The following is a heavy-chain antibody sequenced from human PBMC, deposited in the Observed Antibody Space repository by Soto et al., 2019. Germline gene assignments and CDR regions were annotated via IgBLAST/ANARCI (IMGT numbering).Heavy chain of an antibody. CDR1: GDSVSSNSAA. V-gene: IGHV6-1*01. Sequence: SQTLSLTCAISGDSVSSNSAAWNWIRQSPSRGLEWLGRTYYRSKWYNDYAVSVKSRITINPDTSKNQFSLQLNSVTPEDTAVYYCARAPVLRYFDWLSVHHSGFDYWGQGTLVTVS. CDR2: TYYRSKWYN. J-gene: IGHJ4*02. CDR3: ARAPVLRYFDWLSVHHSGFDY. D-gene: IGHD3-9*01.